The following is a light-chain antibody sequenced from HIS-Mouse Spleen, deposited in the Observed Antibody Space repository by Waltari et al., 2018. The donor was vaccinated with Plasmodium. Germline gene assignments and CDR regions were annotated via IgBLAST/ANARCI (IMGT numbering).Light chain of an antibody. Sequence: DIQLTQSPSFLSASVGDRVTITCRASQGISSYLACYQQKPGKAPKHLIYAASTLQSGVPSRFSGSGSGTEFTLTISSLQPEDFATYYCQQLNSYTFGGGTKVEIK. CDR1: QGISSY. CDR3: QQLNSYT. J-gene: IGKJ4*01. CDR2: AAS. V-gene: IGKV1-9*01.